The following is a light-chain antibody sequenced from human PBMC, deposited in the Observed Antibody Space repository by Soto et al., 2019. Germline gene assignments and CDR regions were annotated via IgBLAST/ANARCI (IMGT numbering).Light chain of an antibody. V-gene: IGLV2-23*01. CDR2: EGS. CDR3: CSYAGSPKV. CDR1: SSDVGSYNL. J-gene: IGLJ2*01. Sequence: QSVVTQPASVSGSPGQSITISCTGTSSDVGSYNLDSWYQQHPGKAPKLMIYEGSKRPSGVSNRFSGSKSGNTASLTISGLQAEDEADYYCCSYAGSPKVFGGGTKLTVL.